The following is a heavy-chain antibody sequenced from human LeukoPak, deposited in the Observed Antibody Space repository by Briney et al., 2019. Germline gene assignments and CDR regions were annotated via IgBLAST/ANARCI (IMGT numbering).Heavy chain of an antibody. J-gene: IGHJ5*02. CDR3: ARRVSEVEPTLRSGENWFDP. CDR2: ISTSGST. CDR1: GASISSYY. Sequence: SETLSLTCTVSGASISSYYWNWIRQPAGKGLEWIGRISTSGSTLYNPSLNSRVTVSVDTSKSQFSLKLSSVTAADTAVYYCARRVSEVEPTLRSGENWFDPWGQGTLVTVSS. D-gene: IGHD3-3*01. V-gene: IGHV4-4*07.